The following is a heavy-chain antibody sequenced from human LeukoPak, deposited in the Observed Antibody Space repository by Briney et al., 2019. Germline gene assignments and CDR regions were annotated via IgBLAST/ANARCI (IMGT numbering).Heavy chain of an antibody. Sequence: PGGSLRLSCAASGVIFSSAWMSWVRQAAGKGLEWVGRIKAKTDGGTTDYAAPVKGRFTISRDDSKNTVYRQMNSLKTEDTAVYYCSTTHYNFGDLDHWGQGTLVTVCS. J-gene: IGHJ4*02. D-gene: IGHD3/OR15-3a*01. V-gene: IGHV3-15*01. CDR1: GVIFSSAW. CDR2: IKAKTDGGTT. CDR3: STTHYNFGDLDH.